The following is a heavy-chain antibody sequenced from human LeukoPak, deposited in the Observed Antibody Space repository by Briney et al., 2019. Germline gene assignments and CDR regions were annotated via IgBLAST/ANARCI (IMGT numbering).Heavy chain of an antibody. CDR1: GYTFTSYG. V-gene: IGHV1-69*04. J-gene: IGHJ4*02. CDR3: ASAREVSEGYFDY. CDR2: IMPLISTP. Sequence: ASVKVSCKASGYTFTSYGISWVRQAPGQGLEWMGRIMPLISTPNYAKKFQGRIMITADRSTDTTYMELASLSSQDTAIYYCASAREVSEGYFDYWGQGTLVTVSS.